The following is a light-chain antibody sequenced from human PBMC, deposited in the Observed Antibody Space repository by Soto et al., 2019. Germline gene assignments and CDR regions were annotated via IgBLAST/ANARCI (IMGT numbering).Light chain of an antibody. CDR1: QSLLHSNGYNF. CDR2: MGS. J-gene: IGKJ1*01. V-gene: IGKV2-28*01. CDR3: MQALQTPRT. Sequence: DIVMTQSPLSLPATPGEPASISCRSSQSLLHSNGYNFLDWYVQKPGQSPQLLIYMGSNRASGVPDRFGGSGSGTDFTLKISRVEAEDVGVYYCMQALQTPRTFGQGTKVEIK.